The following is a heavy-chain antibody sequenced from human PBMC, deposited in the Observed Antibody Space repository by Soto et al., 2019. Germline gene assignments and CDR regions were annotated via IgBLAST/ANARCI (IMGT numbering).Heavy chain of an antibody. J-gene: IGHJ4*02. CDR1: GFTFSSYG. CDR3: AKSNY. V-gene: IGHV3-30*18. Sequence: GGSLRLSCAASGFTFSSYGMHWVRQAPGKGLEWVAVISYDGSNKYYADSVKGRFTISRDNSKNTLYLQMNSLRAEDTAVYYCAKSNYWGQGTLVTVSS. CDR2: ISYDGSNK.